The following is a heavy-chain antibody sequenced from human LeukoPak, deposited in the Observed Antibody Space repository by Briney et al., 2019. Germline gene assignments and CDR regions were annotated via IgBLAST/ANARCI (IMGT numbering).Heavy chain of an antibody. CDR3: SLSYDFWGGPTVC. D-gene: IGHD3-3*01. J-gene: IGHJ4*02. Sequence: GRSLRLSCAASGFTFSSYAMHWVRQAPGKGLEWVAVISYDGSNKYYADSVKGRFTISRDNSKNTLYLRMNSLRAEDTAVYYCSLSYDFWGGPTVCWGQGTLVTVSS. V-gene: IGHV3-30-3*01. CDR1: GFTFSSYA. CDR2: ISYDGSNK.